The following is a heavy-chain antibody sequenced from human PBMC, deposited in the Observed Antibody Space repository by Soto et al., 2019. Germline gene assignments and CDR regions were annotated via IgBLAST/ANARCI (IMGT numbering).Heavy chain of an antibody. Sequence: GALRVGCSASGVTLSNYALASVCQATGKGREWVSSISGSGWTQYADAARGRFSISRDNSKSTLYLQMNSLRAEDTAVYCCSRDPKGDYVGAFDFWGQGTV. V-gene: IGHV3-23*01. CDR2: ISGSGWT. D-gene: IGHD4-17*01. CDR1: GVTLSNYA. J-gene: IGHJ3*01. CDR3: SRDPKGDYVGAFDF.